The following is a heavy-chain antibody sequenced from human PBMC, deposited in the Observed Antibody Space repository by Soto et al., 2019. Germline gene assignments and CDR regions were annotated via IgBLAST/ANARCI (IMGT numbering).Heavy chain of an antibody. CDR2: ISPYNGNT. J-gene: IGHJ4*02. CDR3: ATQIDTVMVFRD. Sequence: QVQLVQSGAEVKKPGASVKVSCKASDKTFLSYGISWVRQGPGPGLEWMGWISPYNGNTNYAQKLQGRVTMTTDTSTSTAYMELRSLRADDTAVYYCATQIDTVMVFRDWGQGTLVTVSS. D-gene: IGHD5-18*01. V-gene: IGHV1-18*01. CDR1: DKTFLSYG.